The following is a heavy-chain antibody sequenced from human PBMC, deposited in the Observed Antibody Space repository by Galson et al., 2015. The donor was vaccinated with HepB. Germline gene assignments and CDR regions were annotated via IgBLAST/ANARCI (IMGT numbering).Heavy chain of an antibody. CDR1: GFTFSSYS. V-gene: IGHV3-21*01. CDR3: ARGIARGGVGAGFDI. Sequence: SLRLSCAASGFTFSSYSMNWVRQAPGKGLEWVSSISSSSSYIYYADSVKGRFTISRDNAKNSLYLQMNSLRAEDTAVYYCARGIARGGVGAGFDIWGQGTMVTVSS. CDR2: ISSSSSYI. D-gene: IGHD1-26*01. J-gene: IGHJ3*02.